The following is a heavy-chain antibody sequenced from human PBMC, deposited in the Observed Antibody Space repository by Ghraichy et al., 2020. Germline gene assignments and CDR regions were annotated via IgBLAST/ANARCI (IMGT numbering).Heavy chain of an antibody. CDR1: GFNFSSYA. CDR2: ISGSGGTT. Sequence: GGSLRLSCAASGFNFSSYAMSWVRQAPGKGLEWVSVISGSGGTTYYADSLKGRVTISRDNAKNTLYLRMSSLRAGDTAVYYCAKDLYAWSESSSSDYWGPGTLVTVSS. J-gene: IGHJ4*02. CDR3: AKDLYAWSESSSSDY. V-gene: IGHV3-23*01. D-gene: IGHD6-6*01.